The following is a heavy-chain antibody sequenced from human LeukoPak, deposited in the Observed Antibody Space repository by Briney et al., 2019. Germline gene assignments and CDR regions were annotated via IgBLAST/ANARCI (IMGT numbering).Heavy chain of an antibody. D-gene: IGHD1-26*01. CDR1: GFTFSGSA. V-gene: IGHV3-73*01. CDR3: TSGYSGSYYRDY. CDR2: IRSKANSYAT. Sequence: GGSLRLSCAASGFTFSGSAMHWVRQASGRGLEWVGRIRSKANSYATAYAASVKGRFTISRDDSKNTAYLQMNSLKAEDTAVYYCTSGYSGSYYRDYWGQGTLVTVSS. J-gene: IGHJ4*02.